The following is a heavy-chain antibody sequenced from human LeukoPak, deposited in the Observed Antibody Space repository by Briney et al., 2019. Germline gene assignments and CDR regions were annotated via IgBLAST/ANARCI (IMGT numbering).Heavy chain of an antibody. V-gene: IGHV3-23*01. CDR1: GFTFSSYA. CDR2: ISGSGGST. J-gene: IGHJ4*02. CDR3: AKEQGATINSFDY. Sequence: GGSLRLSCAASGFTFSSYAMSWVRQAPGKGLEWVSAISGSGGSTYYADSVKGRFTISRDNSKNTPYLQMDSLRAEDTAIYYCAKEQGATINSFDYWGQGTLVTVSS. D-gene: IGHD5-12*01.